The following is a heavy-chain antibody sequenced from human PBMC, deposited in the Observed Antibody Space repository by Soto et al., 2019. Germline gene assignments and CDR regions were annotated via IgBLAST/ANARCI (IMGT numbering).Heavy chain of an antibody. CDR2: IDPSDTYT. Sequence: PGESLKISCKGSGYSFTSYWISWVRQMPGKGLEWMGRIDPSDTYTNYSPSFQGDVTISADKSISTAYLQWSSLKASDTAMYYCARLNWNYDYFDDWGQGTLVTVST. J-gene: IGHJ4*02. V-gene: IGHV5-10-1*01. D-gene: IGHD1-7*01. CDR1: GYSFTSYW. CDR3: ARLNWNYDYFDD.